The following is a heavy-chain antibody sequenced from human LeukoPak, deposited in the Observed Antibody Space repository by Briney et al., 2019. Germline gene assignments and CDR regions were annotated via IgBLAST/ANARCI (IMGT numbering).Heavy chain of an antibody. D-gene: IGHD6-6*01. CDR2: IYYSGST. V-gene: IGHV4-59*01. Sequence: SETLSLTCTVSGGSISSYYWSWIRQPPGKGLEWIGYIYYSGSTNYNPSLKSRVTISVDTSKNQFSLKLSSVTAADTAVYYCARGGVEYSSSSVSVWGQGTLVTVSS. CDR3: ARGGVEYSSSSVSV. CDR1: GGSISSYY. J-gene: IGHJ4*02.